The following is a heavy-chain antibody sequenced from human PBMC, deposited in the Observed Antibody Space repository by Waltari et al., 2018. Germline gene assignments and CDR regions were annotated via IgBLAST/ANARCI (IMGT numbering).Heavy chain of an antibody. CDR2: ISGRGGST. V-gene: IGHV3-23*01. CDR1: GFTFSSYA. D-gene: IGHD2-2*01. J-gene: IGHJ4*02. CDR3: AKDSTRGGDY. Sequence: EVQLLESGGGLVQPGGSLRLSCAASGFTFSSYAMNWVRQAPGEGLEWVSLISGRGGSTYYADSVKGRFTSTRDNSKNTLYLQMNSLRAEDTAIYYCAKDSTRGGDYWGQGTLVTVSS.